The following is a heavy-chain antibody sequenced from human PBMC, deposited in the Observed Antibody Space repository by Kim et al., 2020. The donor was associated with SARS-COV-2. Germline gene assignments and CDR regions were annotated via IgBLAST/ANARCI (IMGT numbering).Heavy chain of an antibody. Sequence: ASVKVSCKASGYTFTSYGISWVRQAPGQGLEWMGWISAYNGNTNYAQKLQGRVTMTTDTSTSTAYMELRSLRSDDTAVYYCARVPWLIPRPQPAAPVNWFDPWGQGTLVTVSS. CDR1: GYTFTSYG. V-gene: IGHV1-18*04. D-gene: IGHD2-2*01. CDR2: ISAYNGNT. J-gene: IGHJ5*02. CDR3: ARVPWLIPRPQPAAPVNWFDP.